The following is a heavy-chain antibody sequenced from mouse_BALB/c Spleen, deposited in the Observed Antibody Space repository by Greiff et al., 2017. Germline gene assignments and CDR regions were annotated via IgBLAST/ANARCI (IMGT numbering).Heavy chain of an antibody. CDR2: IRSKSNNYAT. D-gene: IGHD1-1*02. J-gene: IGHJ4*01. Sequence: EVHLVESGGGLVQPKGSLKLSCAASGFTFNTYAMNWVRQAPGKGLEWVARIRSKSNNYATYYADSVKDRFTISRDDSQSMLYLQMNNLKTEDTAMYYCARDGGTDYAMDYWGQGTSVTVSS. V-gene: IGHV10-1*02. CDR1: GFTFNTYA. CDR3: ARDGGTDYAMDY.